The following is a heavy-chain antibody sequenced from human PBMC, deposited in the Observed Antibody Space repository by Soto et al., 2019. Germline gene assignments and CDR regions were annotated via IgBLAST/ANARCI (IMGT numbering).Heavy chain of an antibody. V-gene: IGHV1-69*06. CDR1: GGNSNSYS. J-gene: IGHJ4*02. CDR3: GREGRQMSRGGFFDY. D-gene: IGHD3-3*01. Sequence: QVRLVQSGAEVKKPGSSVKLSRKVSGGNSNSYSIAWVRQAPGQGLQWLATIVPLSGTPTHAHKFQGRVTITADRSTNTAYLELSSLRYEDTAIYYCGREGRQMSRGGFFDYWGQGSLVTISS. CDR2: IVPLSGTP.